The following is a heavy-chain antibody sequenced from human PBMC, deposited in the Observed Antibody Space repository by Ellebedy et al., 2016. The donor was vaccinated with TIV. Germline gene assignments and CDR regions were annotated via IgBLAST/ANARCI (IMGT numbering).Heavy chain of an antibody. Sequence: GESLKISCAASGFTFSDYSMNWVRQAPGKGLEWVSSISSSGNYRYHGDSVKGRFTISRDNAKNSLYLQMNSLRAEDTAVYYCAGGTYWGQGTLVTVSS. CDR2: ISSSGNYR. CDR1: GFTFSDYS. J-gene: IGHJ4*02. V-gene: IGHV3-21*01. CDR3: AGGTY.